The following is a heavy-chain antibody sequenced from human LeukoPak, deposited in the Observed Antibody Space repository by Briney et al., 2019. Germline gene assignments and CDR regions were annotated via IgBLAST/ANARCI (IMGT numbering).Heavy chain of an antibody. V-gene: IGHV3-21*01. J-gene: IGHJ4*02. CDR2: ISTSSSYI. Sequence: GGSLRLSCAASGFTFSSYSMNSVRQAPGKGLEWVSSISTSSSYIYYADSVKGRFTISRDNAKNSLYLQMNSLSAEDTAVYYCARDGYCSGGSCYSYGYFDYWGQGTLVTVSS. CDR1: GFTFSSYS. D-gene: IGHD2-15*01. CDR3: ARDGYCSGGSCYSYGYFDY.